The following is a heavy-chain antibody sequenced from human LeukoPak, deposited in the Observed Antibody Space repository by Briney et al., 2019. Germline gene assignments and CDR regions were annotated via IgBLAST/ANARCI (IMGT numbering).Heavy chain of an antibody. CDR1: GFTFSSHG. D-gene: IGHD4-17*01. CDR2: ISYDGSNK. V-gene: IGHV3-30*18. CDR3: AKDSTTVTTSMGEAFDI. Sequence: GGSPRLSCAASGFTFSSHGMHWVRQAPGKGLEWVAVISYDGSNKYYADSVKGRFTISRDNSKNTLYLQMNSLRAEDTAVYYCAKDSTTVTTSMGEAFDIWGQGTMVTVSS. J-gene: IGHJ3*02.